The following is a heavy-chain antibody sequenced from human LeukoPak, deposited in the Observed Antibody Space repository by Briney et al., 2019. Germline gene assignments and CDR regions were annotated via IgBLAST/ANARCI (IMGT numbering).Heavy chain of an antibody. J-gene: IGHJ4*02. CDR3: AREDSSSWYVD. CDR1: GGSISSYY. Sequence: SETLSLTCTVSGGSISSYYWSWIRKPPGKGLEWIGYTYYNGSTNYNPSLKSRVTISVDTSKNQFSLKLSSVTAADTAVYYCAREDSSSWYVDWGRGTLVTVSS. V-gene: IGHV4-59*01. CDR2: TYYNGST. D-gene: IGHD6-13*01.